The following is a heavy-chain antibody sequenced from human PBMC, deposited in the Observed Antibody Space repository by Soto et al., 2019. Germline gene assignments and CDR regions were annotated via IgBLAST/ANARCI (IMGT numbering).Heavy chain of an antibody. D-gene: IGHD3-10*01. J-gene: IGHJ6*03. CDR2: ISGSGGST. CDR3: AKEVYYYGSGSPDYYYYYMDV. V-gene: IGHV3-23*01. Sequence: GGSLRLSCAASGFTFSSYAMSWVRQAPGKGLEWVSAISGSGGSTYYADSVKGRFTISRDNSKNTLYLQMNSLRAEDTAVYYCAKEVYYYGSGSPDYYYYYMDVWGKGTTVTVS. CDR1: GFTFSSYA.